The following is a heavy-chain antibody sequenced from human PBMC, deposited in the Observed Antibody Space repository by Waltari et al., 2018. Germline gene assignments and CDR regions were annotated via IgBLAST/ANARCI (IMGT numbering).Heavy chain of an antibody. CDR1: GSTVSKYT. Sequence: HVQLIQSGAMVKRPGSSVRLYCKVSGSTVSKYTLSGVRQAPGQGLEWMGGIIPIFDKSNYVQRFQGRVTFTADESTSTTYMELSSLKSDDTAVYYCARDGNHGAFEVWGQGTMVTVTS. V-gene: IGHV1-69*12. CDR2: IIPIFDKS. J-gene: IGHJ3*01. D-gene: IGHD1-26*01. CDR3: ARDGNHGAFEV.